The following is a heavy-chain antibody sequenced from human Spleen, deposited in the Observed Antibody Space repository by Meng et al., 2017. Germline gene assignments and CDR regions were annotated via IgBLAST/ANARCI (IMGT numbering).Heavy chain of an antibody. CDR3: TTDLPFTEGGVITT. Sequence: GESLKVSCTVSGFSFGDYAMSWFRQAPGKGLEWVSYISSSGSTIYYADSVKGRFTISRDNAKNSLYLQMNSLKTEDTAVYYCTTDLPFTEGGVITTWGQGTLVTVS. D-gene: IGHD3-16*02. CDR1: GFSFGDYA. J-gene: IGHJ5*02. CDR2: ISSSGSTI. V-gene: IGHV3-48*03.